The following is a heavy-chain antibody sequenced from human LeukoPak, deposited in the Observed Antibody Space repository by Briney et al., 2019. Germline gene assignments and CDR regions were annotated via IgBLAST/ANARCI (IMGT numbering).Heavy chain of an antibody. V-gene: IGHV3-23*01. CDR3: AKYGVSSGWSPVDY. CDR2: ISGSGGST. CDR1: GFTFSSYA. Sequence: GGSLRLSCAASGFTFSSYAMSWVRQAPGKGLEWVLAISGSGGSTYYADSVKGRFTISRDNSKNTLYLQMNSLRAEDTAVYYCAKYGVSSGWSPVDYWGQGTLVTVSS. D-gene: IGHD6-19*01. J-gene: IGHJ4*02.